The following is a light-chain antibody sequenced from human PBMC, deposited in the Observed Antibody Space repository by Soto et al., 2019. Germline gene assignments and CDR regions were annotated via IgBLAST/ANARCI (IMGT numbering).Light chain of an antibody. J-gene: IGLJ2*01. CDR3: AAWDDNLNGVV. CDR1: TSNIRRHT. Sequence: VVTQPPSASGTPGQRVMMSCSGSTSNIRRHTVNWYQQLPGAAPKLLIYSNVQRPSGVPDRFSGSKSGTSASLAISGLQSEDEGDYYCAAWDDNLNGVVFGGGTKLTVL. V-gene: IGLV1-44*01. CDR2: SNV.